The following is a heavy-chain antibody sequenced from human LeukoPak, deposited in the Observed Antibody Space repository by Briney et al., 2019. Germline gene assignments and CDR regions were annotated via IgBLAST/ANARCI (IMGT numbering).Heavy chain of an antibody. Sequence: QAGRSLRLSCAASGFTFDNYAMHWVRQVPGKGLEWLSNISWNSGSLGYADSVKGRFTVSRDNGKNSLYLQMNSLRAEDTALYYCAKNPPGTSGEYFQHWGQGTLVTVSS. CDR3: AKNPPGTSGEYFQH. V-gene: IGHV3-9*01. CDR2: ISWNSGSL. CDR1: GFTFDNYA. J-gene: IGHJ1*01. D-gene: IGHD1-1*01.